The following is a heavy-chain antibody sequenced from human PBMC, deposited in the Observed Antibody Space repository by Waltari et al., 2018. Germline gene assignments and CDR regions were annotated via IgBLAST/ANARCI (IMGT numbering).Heavy chain of an antibody. CDR2: IYYSGST. D-gene: IGHD2-8*01. V-gene: IGHV4-59*01. CDR3: ARNGGTDAFDI. CDR1: GGSISSYS. Sequence: QVQLQESGPGLVKPSETLSLPCTVSGGSISSYSWSWIRQPPGKGLEWIGYIYYSGSTNYNPSLKSRVTISVDTSKNQFSLKLSSVTAADTAVYYCARNGGTDAFDIWGQGTMVTVSS. J-gene: IGHJ3*02.